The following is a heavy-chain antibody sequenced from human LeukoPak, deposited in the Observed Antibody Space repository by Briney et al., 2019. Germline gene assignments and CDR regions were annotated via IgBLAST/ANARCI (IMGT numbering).Heavy chain of an antibody. CDR2: IYLDGSTT. Sequence: GGSLRLSCVASGFTFSSYGIHWVRQAPGKGLEWVAVIYLDGSTTYYADSVKGRFTISRDNSINTLYLQMNSLRAEDTAVYYCAKDVSKEYFYMDVWGKGTTVTVSS. J-gene: IGHJ6*03. D-gene: IGHD6-6*01. CDR1: GFTFSSYG. V-gene: IGHV3-33*06. CDR3: AKDVSKEYFYMDV.